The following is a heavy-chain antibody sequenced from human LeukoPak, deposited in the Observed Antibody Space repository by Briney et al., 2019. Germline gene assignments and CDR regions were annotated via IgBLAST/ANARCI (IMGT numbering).Heavy chain of an antibody. Sequence: ASVKVSCKASGYTFTSYYMLWVRQAPGQGLEWMGIFNPSGGSTSYAQKFQGRVTMTRDTSTSTVYMELSSLRSEDTAVYYCARDPPRGYSVWGQGTLVTVSS. V-gene: IGHV1-46*01. CDR3: ARDPPRGYSV. CDR2: FNPSGGST. CDR1: GYTFTSYY. D-gene: IGHD5-18*01. J-gene: IGHJ4*02.